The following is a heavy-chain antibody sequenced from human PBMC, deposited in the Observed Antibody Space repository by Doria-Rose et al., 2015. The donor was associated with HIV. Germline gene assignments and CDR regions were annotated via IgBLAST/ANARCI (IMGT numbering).Heavy chain of an antibody. CDR1: SYS. V-gene: IGHV1-46*01. CDR2: INPSGGST. CDR3: ARDWRYSSSPRGIDY. J-gene: IGHJ4*02. Sequence: SYSIHWVRQAPGQGLEWMGIINPSGGSTNYAHKFQGRVTMTRDTSTSTVYMELSSLRSEDTAVYYCARDWRYSSSPRGIDYWGQGTLVTVSS. D-gene: IGHD6-13*01.